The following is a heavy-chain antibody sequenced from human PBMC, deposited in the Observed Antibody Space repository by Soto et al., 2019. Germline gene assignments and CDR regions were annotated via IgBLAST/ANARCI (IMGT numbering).Heavy chain of an antibody. CDR2: ISDNGDNT. CDR1: GFTFNNYS. J-gene: IGHJ6*02. Sequence: GGSLRLSCVASGFTFNNYSMSWVRQAPGKGLEWVSSISDNGDNTLYADFVKGRFTISRDNSKNTEYLQINSVRAEDTAVYYCAKDIYRGPLYAVHARGQATTVTVSS. D-gene: IGHD1-26*01. V-gene: IGHV3-23*01. CDR3: AKDIYRGPLYAVHA.